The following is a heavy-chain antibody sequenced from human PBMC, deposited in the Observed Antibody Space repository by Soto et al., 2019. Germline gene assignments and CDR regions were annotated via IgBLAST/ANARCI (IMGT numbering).Heavy chain of an antibody. CDR1: GGSIGTSAYY. Sequence: SETLSLTCAVSGGSIGTSAYYWGWIRQAPGKGLEWTGSINYSGNTYLSPSLKDRVTMSVDTSKNSFSLKLRSATAADTGLYYCSRRAPEGFDPWGQGTLVTVSS. V-gene: IGHV4-39*01. CDR3: SRRAPEGFDP. J-gene: IGHJ5*02. CDR2: INYSGNT.